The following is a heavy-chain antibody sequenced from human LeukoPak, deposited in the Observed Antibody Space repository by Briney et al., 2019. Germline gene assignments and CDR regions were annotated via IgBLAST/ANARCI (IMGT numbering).Heavy chain of an antibody. J-gene: IGHJ4*02. CDR1: GDSVSSKTAA. CDR2: ALYRSKWNY. Sequence: SQTLSLTCAISGDSVSSKTAAWNWIRQSTSRGLEWLGRALYRSKWNYDYALSVKGRVTIKPDTSKNQFTLQVNSVTPDDTAVYYCARDNLGDGWPLDYWGQGILVTVSS. D-gene: IGHD5-24*01. V-gene: IGHV6-1*01. CDR3: ARDNLGDGWPLDY.